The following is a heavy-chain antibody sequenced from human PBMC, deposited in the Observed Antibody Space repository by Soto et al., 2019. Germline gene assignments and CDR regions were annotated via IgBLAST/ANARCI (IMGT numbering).Heavy chain of an antibody. V-gene: IGHV4-31*03. CDR2: IYYSGST. Sequence: QVQLQESGPGLVKPSQTLSLTCTVSGGSISSGGYYWSWIRQHPGKGLEWIGYIYYSGSTYYNPSIKSRVTRSVYTAKNQFSLNLSSVTAADTAVYYCARDLGARYYYGSGSYSDAFDIWGQGTMVTVSS. D-gene: IGHD3-10*01. CDR1: GGSISSGGYY. J-gene: IGHJ3*02. CDR3: ARDLGARYYYGSGSYSDAFDI.